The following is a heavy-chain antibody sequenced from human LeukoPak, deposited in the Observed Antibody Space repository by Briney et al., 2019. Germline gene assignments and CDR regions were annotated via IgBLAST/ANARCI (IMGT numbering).Heavy chain of an antibody. CDR2: IHQSGNT. Sequence: SETLSLTCTVPGDSIGSRGYSWSWIRQPLGRGLEWIGYIHQSGNTYYNPSLASRVSISTNMSNSQYSLKLHSVTAADTAMYYCARRVAGSGTSYFDLWGQGTPVTVSA. D-gene: IGHD1-7*01. CDR1: GDSIGSRGYS. CDR3: ARRVAGSGTSYFDL. J-gene: IGHJ4*02. V-gene: IGHV4-30-2*01.